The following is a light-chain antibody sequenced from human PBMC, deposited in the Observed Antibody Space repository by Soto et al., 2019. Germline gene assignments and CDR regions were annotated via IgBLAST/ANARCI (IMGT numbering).Light chain of an antibody. Sequence: QSALTQPASLSGSPGQSITISCTGTSSDVGAYNYVSWYQQHQGKAPKLVIYDVNNRPSGVSDRFAGSKSGNTASLTISGLQAEAEADYYCNAYISSSTVNVFGTGTQLTVL. V-gene: IGLV2-14*01. CDR2: DVN. J-gene: IGLJ1*01. CDR3: NAYISSSTVNV. CDR1: SSDVGAYNY.